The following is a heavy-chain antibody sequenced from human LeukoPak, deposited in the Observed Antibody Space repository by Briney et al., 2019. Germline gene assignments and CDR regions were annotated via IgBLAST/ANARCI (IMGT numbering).Heavy chain of an antibody. CDR1: GFTFSSYA. V-gene: IGHV3-64*01. D-gene: IGHD6-19*01. J-gene: IGHJ4*02. CDR3: ARRAPGFSSGWLDY. CDR2: ISSNGGST. Sequence: PGGSLRLSCAASGFTFSSYAIHWVRKAPGKGLEYVAAISSNGGSTFYANSVKGRFIVSRDNSKNTLSLQMGSLRTEDLAMYYCARRAPGFSSGWLDYWGQGTLVTVSS.